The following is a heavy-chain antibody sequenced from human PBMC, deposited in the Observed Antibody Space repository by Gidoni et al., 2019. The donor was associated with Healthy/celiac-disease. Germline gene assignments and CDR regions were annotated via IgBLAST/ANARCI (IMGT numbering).Heavy chain of an antibody. J-gene: IGHJ5*02. D-gene: IGHD2-2*01. CDR1: GFPFSSYA. CDR3: AKDSPSVPAARGNWFDP. CDR2: ISGSGGST. Sequence: EVQLLESGGGLVQPGGSLRLSCAASGFPFSSYAMSWVRQAPGKGLEWVSAISGSGGSTYYADSVKGRFTISRDNSKNTLYLQMNSLRAEDTAVYYCAKDSPSVPAARGNWFDPWGQGTLVTVSS. V-gene: IGHV3-23*01.